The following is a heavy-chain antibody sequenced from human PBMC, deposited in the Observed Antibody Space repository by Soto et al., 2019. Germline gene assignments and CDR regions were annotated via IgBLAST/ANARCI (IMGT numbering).Heavy chain of an antibody. Sequence: GASVKVSCKASGGTFSSYTISWVRQAPGQGLEWMGRIIPIFGTANYAQKFQGRVTITADESTSTAYMELSSLRSEDTAVYYCAVVVADNYYYYYGMDVWGQGTTVTVSS. CDR3: AVVVADNYYYYYGMDV. D-gene: IGHD2-15*01. CDR1: GGTFSSYT. V-gene: IGHV1-69*13. CDR2: IIPIFGTA. J-gene: IGHJ6*02.